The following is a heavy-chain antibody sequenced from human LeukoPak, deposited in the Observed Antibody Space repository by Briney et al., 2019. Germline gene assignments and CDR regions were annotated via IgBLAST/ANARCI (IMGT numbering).Heavy chain of an antibody. CDR2: ISGSGSST. V-gene: IGHV3-23*01. D-gene: IGHD6-19*01. Sequence: GGSLRLSCAASGFTFSSYAMSWVRQAPGKGLEWVSAISGSGSSTYYADSVKGRFTISRDNSKNTLYLQMNSLRAEDTAVYYCAKVMRGIAVAGTSDYWGQGTLVTVSS. J-gene: IGHJ4*02. CDR3: AKVMRGIAVAGTSDY. CDR1: GFTFSSYA.